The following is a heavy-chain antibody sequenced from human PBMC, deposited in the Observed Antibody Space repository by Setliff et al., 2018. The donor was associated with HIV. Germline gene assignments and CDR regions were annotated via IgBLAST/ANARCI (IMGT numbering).Heavy chain of an antibody. D-gene: IGHD3-22*01. CDR1: GGSISSYY. CDR2: IYTSGST. V-gene: IGHV4-4*09. J-gene: IGHJ2*01. Sequence: ETLSLTCTVSGGSISSYYWSWIRQPPGTGLEWIGYIYTSGSTNYNPSLKSRVTISVDTSKNQFSLNLSSVTAADTAVYYCASGYYDSSGYYWYFDLWGRGTLVTVSS. CDR3: ASGYYDSSGYYWYFDL.